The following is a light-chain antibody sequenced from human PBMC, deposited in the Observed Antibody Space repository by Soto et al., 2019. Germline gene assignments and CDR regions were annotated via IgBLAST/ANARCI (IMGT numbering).Light chain of an antibody. Sequence: PGERATLSCRASQSVSSYLAWYQQKPGQAPRLLIYDASNRATGIPARFSGSGSGTDFTLTISSLEPEDFAVYYCQQRSNWPPDTFGQGTKLEIK. J-gene: IGKJ2*01. CDR2: DAS. CDR3: QQRSNWPPDT. CDR1: QSVSSY. V-gene: IGKV3-11*01.